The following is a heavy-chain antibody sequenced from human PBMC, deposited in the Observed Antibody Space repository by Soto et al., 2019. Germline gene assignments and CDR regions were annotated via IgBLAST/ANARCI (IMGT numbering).Heavy chain of an antibody. CDR2: IWYDGSNK. J-gene: IGHJ6*02. V-gene: IGHV3-33*01. Sequence: QVQLVESGGGVVQPGRSLRLSCAASGFTFSSYGMHWVRQAPGKGLEWVAVIWYDGSNKYYADSVKGRFTISRDNSKNTLYLQMNSLRAEDTAVYYCARVIIGDYYYGMDVWGQGTTVTVSS. CDR1: GFTFSSYG. D-gene: IGHD3-3*01. CDR3: ARVIIGDYYYGMDV.